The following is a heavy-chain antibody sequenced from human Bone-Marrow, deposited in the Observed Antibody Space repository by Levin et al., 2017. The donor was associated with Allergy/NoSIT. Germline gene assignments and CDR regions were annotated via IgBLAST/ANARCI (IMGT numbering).Heavy chain of an antibody. D-gene: IGHD3-16*02. V-gene: IGHV3-15*01. Sequence: SCAASGFTFSNAWMSWVRQAPGKGLEWVGRIKSKTDGGTTDYAAPVKGRFTISRDDSKNTLYLQMNSLKTEDTAVYYCTTSDNFYDYIWGSYPTGFAFDIWGQGTMVTVSS. CDR2: IKSKTDGGTT. CDR3: TTSDNFYDYIWGSYPTGFAFDI. CDR1: GFTFSNAW. J-gene: IGHJ3*02.